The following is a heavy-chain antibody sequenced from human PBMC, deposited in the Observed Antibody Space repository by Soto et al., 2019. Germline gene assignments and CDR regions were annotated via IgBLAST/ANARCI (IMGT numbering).Heavy chain of an antibody. V-gene: IGHV4-59*08. CDR2: IYYSGST. CDR1: GGSISSYY. J-gene: IGHJ4*02. Sequence: SETLSLTCTVSGGSISSYYWSWIRQPPGKGLEWIGYIYYSGSTNYNPSLKSRVTISVDTSKNQFSLKLSSVTAADTVVYYCARLLSTWVRGPQFGYYFDYWGQGTLVTVS. CDR3: ARLLSTWVRGPQFGYYFDY. D-gene: IGHD3-10*01.